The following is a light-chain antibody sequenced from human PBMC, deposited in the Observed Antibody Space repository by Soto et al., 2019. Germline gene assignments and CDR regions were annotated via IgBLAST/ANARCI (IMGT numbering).Light chain of an antibody. J-gene: IGKJ4*01. CDR1: QSVKSH. Sequence: EIGLTQSPATLSLSPGEKATLSCRASQSVKSHVAWYQLKPGQSPRLLIFDTTNRATGTPTRFSGSGSGTDFTLTISRLEPEDFAVYYCQQRGNWPVTFGGGTKVEI. V-gene: IGKV3-11*01. CDR2: DTT. CDR3: QQRGNWPVT.